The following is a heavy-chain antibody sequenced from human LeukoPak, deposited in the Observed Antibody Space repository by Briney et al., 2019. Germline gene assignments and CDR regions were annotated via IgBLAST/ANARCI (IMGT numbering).Heavy chain of an antibody. CDR3: AREGVVVITPTDY. CDR1: GFTFSSYS. V-gene: IGHV3-48*04. D-gene: IGHD3-22*01. Sequence: GGSLRLSCAASGFTFSSYSMNWVRQAPGKGLEWVSYISSSSSTIYYADSVKGRFTISRDNAKNSLYLQMNSLRAEDTAVYYCAREGVVVITPTDYWGQGTLVTVSS. CDR2: ISSSSSTI. J-gene: IGHJ4*02.